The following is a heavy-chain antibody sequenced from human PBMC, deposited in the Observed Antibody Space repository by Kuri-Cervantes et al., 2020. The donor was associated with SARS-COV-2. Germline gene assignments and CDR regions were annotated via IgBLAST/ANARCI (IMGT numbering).Heavy chain of an antibody. CDR3: TRGVTGTTRHWYFDL. CDR1: GFTFGDFG. D-gene: IGHD1-7*01. J-gene: IGHJ2*01. Sequence: GESLKISCTASGFTFGDFGLSWVRQAPGKGLEWVAFLRTNAYGGSTEYAASVKGRFSISRDDSKTIGYLQMNSLKTEDTAVYYCTRGVTGTTRHWYFDLWGRGTLVTVSS. V-gene: IGHV3-49*04. CDR2: LRTNAYGGST.